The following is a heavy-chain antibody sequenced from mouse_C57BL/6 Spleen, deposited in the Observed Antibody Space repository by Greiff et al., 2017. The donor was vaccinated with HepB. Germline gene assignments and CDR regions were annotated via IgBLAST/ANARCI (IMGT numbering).Heavy chain of an antibody. Sequence: EVKLQESGPELVKPGASVKIPCKASGYTFTDYNMDWVKQSHGKSLEWIGDINPNNGGTIYNQKFKGKATLTVDKSSSTAYMELRSLTSEDTAVYYCARRRDGFAYWGQGTLVTVSA. CDR2: INPNNGGT. D-gene: IGHD3-3*01. J-gene: IGHJ3*01. CDR1: GYTFTDYN. V-gene: IGHV1-18*01. CDR3: ARRRDGFAY.